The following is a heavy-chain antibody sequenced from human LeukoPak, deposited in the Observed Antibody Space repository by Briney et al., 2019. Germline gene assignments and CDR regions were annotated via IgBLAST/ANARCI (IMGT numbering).Heavy chain of an antibody. CDR2: IYTSGST. CDR3: ARAAYYDFWSGYFDY. D-gene: IGHD3-3*01. Sequence: SETLSLTCTVSGGSISSSDYYWGWIRQPPGKGLEWIGRIYTSGSTNYNPSLKSRVTMSVDTSKNQFSLKLSSVTAADTAVYYCARAAYYDFWSGYFDYWGQGTLVTVSS. V-gene: IGHV4-39*07. CDR1: GGSISSSDYY. J-gene: IGHJ4*02.